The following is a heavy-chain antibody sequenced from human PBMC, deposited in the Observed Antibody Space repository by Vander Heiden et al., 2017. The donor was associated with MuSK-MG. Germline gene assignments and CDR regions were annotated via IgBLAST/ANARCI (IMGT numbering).Heavy chain of an antibody. J-gene: IGHJ4*02. CDR2: ISSSSIYI. CDR1: GFTFSSDS. Sequence: EVPLVESGGGLVKPGGSLRLSCAASGFTFSSDSMNWVRQAPGKGLEWGSSISSSSIYIYYADSVKGRFTISRDNAKNSLYLQMNSLRAEDTAVYYCASPRAPDFDYWGQGTLVTVSS. CDR3: ASPRAPDFDY. V-gene: IGHV3-21*01.